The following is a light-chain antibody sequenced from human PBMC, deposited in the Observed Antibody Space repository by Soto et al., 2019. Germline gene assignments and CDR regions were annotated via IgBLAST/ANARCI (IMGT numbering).Light chain of an antibody. Sequence: DIQMTQSPATLSASVGDRVTITCRASQSISTWLAWYQQKSGRAPKLLVYDASSLQSGVPSRFRGSGSGTDFTLTISSLQPDDFATYYCQQYNSWPITFGQGTRLEIK. J-gene: IGKJ5*01. CDR3: QQYNSWPIT. V-gene: IGKV1-5*01. CDR1: QSISTW. CDR2: DAS.